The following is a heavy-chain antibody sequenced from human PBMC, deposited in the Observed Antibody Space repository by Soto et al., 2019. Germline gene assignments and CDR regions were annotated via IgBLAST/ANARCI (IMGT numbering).Heavy chain of an antibody. CDR2: ISLSRGYT. J-gene: IGHJ4*02. D-gene: IGHD2-15*01. CDR1: GFTFSDFY. Sequence: SGGSLRLSCVASGFTFSDFYMSWIRQAPGKGLEWVSYISLSRGYTKYADSVKGRFTISRDNAKNSLYLQMSSLRAEDTAVYYCARSVDLDYWGQGTLVTVSS. V-gene: IGHV3-11*06. CDR3: ARSVDLDY.